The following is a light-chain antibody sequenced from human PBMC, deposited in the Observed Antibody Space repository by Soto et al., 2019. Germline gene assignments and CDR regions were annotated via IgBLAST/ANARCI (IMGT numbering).Light chain of an antibody. Sequence: DIQMTQSPSSRSASVGDRVPITCRSSQDMRNDLGWYQKKPGKAPQGLIYAASSLQNEAPLMFSGSGSGTEFTLTISSRQPEEFATYYYLLHNPDRLTFGGGTNVEIK. CDR1: QDMRND. CDR2: AAS. CDR3: LLHNPDRLT. J-gene: IGKJ4*01. V-gene: IGKV1-17*01.